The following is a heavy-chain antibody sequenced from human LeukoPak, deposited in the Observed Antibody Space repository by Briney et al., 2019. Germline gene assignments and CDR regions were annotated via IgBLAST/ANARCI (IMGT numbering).Heavy chain of an antibody. CDR2: ISSSSSYI. D-gene: IGHD2-15*01. CDR1: GFTFSSYS. V-gene: IGHV3-21*01. J-gene: IGHJ3*02. CDR3: ASTYCSGGSCYSEAFDI. Sequence: PGGSLRLSCAASGFTFSSYSMKWVRQAPGKGLEWVSSISSSSSYIYYADSVKGRFTISRDNAKNSLYLQMNSLRAEDTAVYYCASTYCSGGSCYSEAFDIWGQGTMVTVSS.